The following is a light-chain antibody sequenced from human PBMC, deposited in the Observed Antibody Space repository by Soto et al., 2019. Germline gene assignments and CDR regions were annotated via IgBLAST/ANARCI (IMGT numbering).Light chain of an antibody. CDR1: KLGNKF. Sequence: SYELTQPPSVSVSPGQTASITCSGDKLGNKFASWYQQKSGQPPVLVIYEDNKRPSGIPERFSGSNSGNTATLTISGTQAMDEADYYCQAWHSSTGVFGGGTKLTVL. CDR2: EDN. J-gene: IGLJ2*01. V-gene: IGLV3-1*01. CDR3: QAWHSSTGV.